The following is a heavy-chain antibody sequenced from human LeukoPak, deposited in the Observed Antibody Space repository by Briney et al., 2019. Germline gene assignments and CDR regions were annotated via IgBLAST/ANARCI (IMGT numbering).Heavy chain of an antibody. J-gene: IGHJ4*02. V-gene: IGHV4-34*01. CDR3: ARVYDYVWGSSDY. CDR1: GGSFSGYY. D-gene: IGHD3-16*01. Sequence: SETLSLTCAVYGGSFSGYYWSWIRQPPGKGLEWIGEINHSGSTNYNPSLKSRVTISVDTSKNQFSLKLSSVTAADTAVYYCARVYDYVWGSSDYWGQGTLVTVSS. CDR2: INHSGST.